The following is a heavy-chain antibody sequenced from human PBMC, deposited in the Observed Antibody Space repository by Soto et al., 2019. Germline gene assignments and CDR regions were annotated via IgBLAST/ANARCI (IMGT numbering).Heavy chain of an antibody. V-gene: IGHV1-8*01. CDR2: MNPKSGNT. Sequence: QVQLVQSGAEVKKPGASVKVSCKASGYTFTSYDINWVRQATGQGLEWMGWMNPKSGNTGYAQKFQGTVTMTRNTSISTAYMEQSSLRSEDTAVYYCAKSGGGSFHSDTFDIWGQGTMVTVSS. CDR3: AKSGGGSFHSDTFDI. CDR1: GYTFTSYD. J-gene: IGHJ3*02. D-gene: IGHD2-15*01.